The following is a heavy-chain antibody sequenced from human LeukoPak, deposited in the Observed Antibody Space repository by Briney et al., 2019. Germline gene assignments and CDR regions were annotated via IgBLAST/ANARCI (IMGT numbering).Heavy chain of an antibody. J-gene: IGHJ4*02. CDR1: GGSISSYY. CDR2: IYYSGST. Sequence: SETLSLTCTVSGGSISSYYWSWIRQPPGKGLEWIGYIYYSGSTNYNPSLKSRVTISVDTSKNQFSLKLTSVTAADTAVYYCARHGRRMVRGNYYFDYWGQGTLVTVSS. CDR3: ARHGRRMVRGNYYFDY. V-gene: IGHV4-59*08. D-gene: IGHD3-10*01.